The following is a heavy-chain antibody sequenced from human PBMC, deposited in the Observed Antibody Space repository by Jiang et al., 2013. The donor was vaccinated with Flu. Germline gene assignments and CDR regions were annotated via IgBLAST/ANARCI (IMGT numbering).Heavy chain of an antibody. CDR2: INAGNGNT. Sequence: SGAEVKKPGASVKVSCKASGYTFTSYAMHWVRQAPGQRLEWMGWINAGNGNTKYSQKFQGRVTITRDTSASTAYMELSSLRSEDTAVYYCARDFISIAVAGTAGLDYWGQGTLVTVSS. V-gene: IGHV1-3*01. CDR1: GYTFTSYA. D-gene: IGHD6-19*01. CDR3: ARDFISIAVAGTAGLDY. J-gene: IGHJ4*02.